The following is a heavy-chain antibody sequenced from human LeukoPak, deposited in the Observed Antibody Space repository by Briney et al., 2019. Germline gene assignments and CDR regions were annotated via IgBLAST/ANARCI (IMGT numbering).Heavy chain of an antibody. V-gene: IGHV1-2*02. Sequence: GASVKVSCKASGYTFTGYYMHWVRQAPGQGDEWMGWINPNSGGTNYAQKFQGRVTMTRDTSISTAYMELSRLRSDDTAVYYCARVPGGSCSSTSCSFGYYFDYWGQGTLVTVSS. D-gene: IGHD2-2*01. J-gene: IGHJ4*02. CDR2: INPNSGGT. CDR3: ARVPGGSCSSTSCSFGYYFDY. CDR1: GYTFTGYY.